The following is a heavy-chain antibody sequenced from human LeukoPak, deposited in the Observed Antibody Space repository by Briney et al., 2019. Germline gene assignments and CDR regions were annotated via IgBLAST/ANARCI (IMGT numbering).Heavy chain of an antibody. V-gene: IGHV3-48*04. CDR3: AKDGVLITILRAPYYFDY. CDR1: GFTFSSDW. D-gene: IGHD3-10*01. CDR2: ISSSGSTI. Sequence: GGSLRLSCAASGFTFSSDWMIWVRQAPGKGLEWVSYISSSGSTIYYADSVKGRFTISRDNAKDSLYLQMNSLRAEDTAVYYCAKDGVLITILRAPYYFDYWGQGTLVTVSS. J-gene: IGHJ4*02.